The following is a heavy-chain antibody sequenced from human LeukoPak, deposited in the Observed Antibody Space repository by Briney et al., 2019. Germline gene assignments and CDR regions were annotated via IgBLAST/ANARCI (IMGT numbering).Heavy chain of an antibody. J-gene: IGHJ3*02. V-gene: IGHV4-38-2*01. CDR1: GFSITTGYY. CDR3: VSQVVPAAIPDAFDI. CDR2: MYRSGST. Sequence: SETLSLTCAVSGFSITTGYYWGWTRQPPGKGLEWIGSMYRSGSTYSNPSLKSRMTISLDTSKNQFSLKLNSVPAADTALYYGVSQVVPAAIPDAFDIWGRGTMVSVSS. D-gene: IGHD2-2*01.